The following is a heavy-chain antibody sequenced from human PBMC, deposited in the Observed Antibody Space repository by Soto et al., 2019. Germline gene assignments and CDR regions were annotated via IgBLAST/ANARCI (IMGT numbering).Heavy chain of an antibody. CDR1: GGSISSYY. CDR2: IYYSGST. J-gene: IGHJ6*02. CDR3: ARAGVAVAPMDV. V-gene: IGHV4-59*01. Sequence: PSETLSLTCTVSGGSISSYYWSWIRQPPGKGLEWIGYIYYSGSTNYNPSLKSRVTISVDTSKNQFSLKLSSVTAADTAVYYCARAGVAVAPMDVWGQGTTVTVSS. D-gene: IGHD6-19*01.